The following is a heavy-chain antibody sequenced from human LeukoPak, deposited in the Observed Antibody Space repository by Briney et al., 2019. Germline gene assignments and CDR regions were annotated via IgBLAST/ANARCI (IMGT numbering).Heavy chain of an antibody. D-gene: IGHD5-18*01. CDR2: IYYSGST. CDR3: ARDLKDTAMAVRAFDI. V-gene: IGHV4-59*01. Sequence: PSETLSLTCTVSGGSISSYYWSWIRQPPGKGLEWIGYIYYSGSTNYNPSLKSRVTISVDTSKNQFSPKLSSVTAADTAVYYCARDLKDTAMAVRAFDIWGQGTMVTVSS. CDR1: GGSISSYY. J-gene: IGHJ3*02.